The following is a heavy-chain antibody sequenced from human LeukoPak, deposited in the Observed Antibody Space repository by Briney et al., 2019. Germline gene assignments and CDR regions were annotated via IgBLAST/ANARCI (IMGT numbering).Heavy chain of an antibody. CDR3: ARSNTVVPPYYYYYMDV. V-gene: IGHV1-69*06. J-gene: IGHJ6*03. Sequence: SVKVSCKASGGTFTSYAISWVRQAPGQGLEWMGGIIPIFGTANHAQKFQGRVTITADKSTSTAYMELSSLRSEDTAVYYCARSNTVVPPYYYYYMDVWGKGTTVTVSS. D-gene: IGHD4-23*01. CDR1: GGTFTSYA. CDR2: IIPIFGTA.